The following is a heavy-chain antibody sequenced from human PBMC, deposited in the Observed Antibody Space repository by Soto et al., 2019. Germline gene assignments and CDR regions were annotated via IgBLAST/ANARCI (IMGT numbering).Heavy chain of an antibody. D-gene: IGHD3-10*01. CDR1: GFTFSSYA. CDR2: ISGSGGST. J-gene: IGHJ6*02. Sequence: PGGSLRLSCAASGFTFSSYAMSWVRQAPGKGLEWVSAISGSGGSTYYADSVKGRFTISRDNSKNTLYLQMNSLRAEDTAVYYCAKHYYGSGSDSLYYYYYYGMDVWGQGTTVTVSS. V-gene: IGHV3-23*01. CDR3: AKHYYGSGSDSLYYYYYYGMDV.